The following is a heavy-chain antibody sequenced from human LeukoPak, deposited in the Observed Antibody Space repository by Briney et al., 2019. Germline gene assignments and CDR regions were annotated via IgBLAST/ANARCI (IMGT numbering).Heavy chain of an antibody. CDR2: ISGSGGST. D-gene: IGHD3-10*01. Sequence: GGSLRLSCAASGFTFSSYAMSWVRQAPGKGLEWVSAISGSGGSTYYADSVKGRFTISRDNSKNTLYLQMNSLRAEDTAVYYCAKGKLGIWFGELLHTTSPFDYWGQGTLVTVPS. V-gene: IGHV3-23*01. CDR1: GFTFSSYA. J-gene: IGHJ4*02. CDR3: AKGKLGIWFGELLHTTSPFDY.